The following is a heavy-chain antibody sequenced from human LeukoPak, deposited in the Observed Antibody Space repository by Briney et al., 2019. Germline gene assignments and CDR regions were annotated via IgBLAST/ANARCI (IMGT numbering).Heavy chain of an antibody. Sequence: GGSLRLSCTTSKFNFNSYGMTWVRQAPGKGLEWVSSISGSGGSTQYAASVQGRFTISRDNSKNTLYLQMNSLRAEDTAVYYCAKDPLYSNYGDYWGQGTLVTVSS. D-gene: IGHD4-11*01. CDR2: ISGSGGST. CDR3: AKDPLYSNYGDY. CDR1: KFNFNSYG. J-gene: IGHJ4*02. V-gene: IGHV3-23*01.